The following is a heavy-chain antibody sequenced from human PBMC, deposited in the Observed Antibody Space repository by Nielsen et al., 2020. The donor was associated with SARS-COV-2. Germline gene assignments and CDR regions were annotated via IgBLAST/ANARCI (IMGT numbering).Heavy chain of an antibody. CDR3: ARDNNDYFDY. Sequence: SETLSLTCTVSGGSISSSSYYWGWIRQPPGKGLEWIGSIYYSGSTYYNPSLKSRVTISVDKSKNQFSLKLSSVTAADTAVYYCARDNNDYFDYWGQGTLVTVSS. D-gene: IGHD1-14*01. V-gene: IGHV4-39*07. J-gene: IGHJ4*02. CDR1: GGSISSSSYY. CDR2: IYYSGST.